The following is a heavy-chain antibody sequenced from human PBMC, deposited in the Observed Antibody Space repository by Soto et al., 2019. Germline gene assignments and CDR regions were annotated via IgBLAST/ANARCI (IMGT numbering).Heavy chain of an antibody. CDR2: INNDGSSI. V-gene: IGHV3-74*01. Sequence: EVQLVESGGGLVQPGGSLRLSCAASGFTFSNYWMHWVRQAPGKGLVWVSRINNDGSSINYADSVKGRFTISRDNAENTLYLHMNRLRAEDTAVYYCARDSGHFDLWGRGTLVTVSS. CDR3: ARDSGHFDL. J-gene: IGHJ2*01. CDR1: GFTFSNYW.